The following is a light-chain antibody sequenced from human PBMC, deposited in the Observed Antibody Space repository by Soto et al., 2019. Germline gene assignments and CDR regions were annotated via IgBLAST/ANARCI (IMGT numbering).Light chain of an antibody. J-gene: IGLJ1*01. V-gene: IGLV2-8*01. CDR2: EDN. CDR3: GSYAGINNLVV. Sequence: QSALTQPPSASGSPGQSVTISCTGTSSDVGGYKDVSWYQQHPGKAPKLMIFEDNKRPSGVPDRFSGSKSGNTASLAVSGLQAEDEADYYCGSYAGINNLVVFGPGTKVTVL. CDR1: SSDVGGYKD.